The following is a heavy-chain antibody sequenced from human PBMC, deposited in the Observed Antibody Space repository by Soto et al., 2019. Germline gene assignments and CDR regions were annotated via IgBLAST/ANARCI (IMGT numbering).Heavy chain of an antibody. D-gene: IGHD6-13*01. Sequence: VASVKVSCKASGGTFSSYAISWVRQAPGQGLEWMGGIIPILGIANYAQKFQGRVTITADKSTSTAYMELSSLRSEDTAVYYCARASGSSWTRGDWFDPWGQGTLVTVSS. J-gene: IGHJ5*02. CDR2: IIPILGIA. CDR3: ARASGSSWTRGDWFDP. V-gene: IGHV1-69*10. CDR1: GGTFSSYA.